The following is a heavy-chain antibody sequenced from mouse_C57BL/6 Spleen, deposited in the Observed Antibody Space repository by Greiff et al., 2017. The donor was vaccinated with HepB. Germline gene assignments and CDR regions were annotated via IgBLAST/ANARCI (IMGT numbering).Heavy chain of an antibody. V-gene: IGHV1-39*01. CDR1: GYSFTDYN. Sequence: EVKVVESGPELVKPGASVKISCKASGYSFTDYNMNWVKQSNGKSLEWIGVINPNYGTTSYNQKFKGKATLTVDQSSSTAYMRLNSLTSEDSAVYYCARSPYYSNSYYFDYWGQGTTLTVSS. D-gene: IGHD2-5*01. CDR3: ARSPYYSNSYYFDY. J-gene: IGHJ2*01. CDR2: INPNYGTT.